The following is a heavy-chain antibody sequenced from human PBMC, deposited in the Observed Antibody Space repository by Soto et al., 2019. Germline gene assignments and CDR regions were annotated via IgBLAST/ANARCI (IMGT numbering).Heavy chain of an antibody. D-gene: IGHD4-4*01. Sequence: EAQLVESGGGLVQPGGSLRLSCAVSGFSFSSAWMTWIRQAPGKGLERVAIMNEDGSERYYVDSLKGRFTISRDNAKNSLLLQMNSLRVQDTAVYFCARDRAYSRFDYWGQGSLVSVSP. CDR3: ARDRAYSRFDY. V-gene: IGHV3-7*01. J-gene: IGHJ4*02. CDR2: MNEDGSER. CDR1: GFSFSSAW.